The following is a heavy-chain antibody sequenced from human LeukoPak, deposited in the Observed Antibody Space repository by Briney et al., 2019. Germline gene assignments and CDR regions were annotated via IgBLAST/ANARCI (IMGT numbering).Heavy chain of an antibody. D-gene: IGHD3-22*01. Sequence: ASVKVSCKASGYTFTSYGISWVRQAPGQGLEWMGWISAYNGNTNYAQKLQGRVTMTTDTSTSTAYMELRSLRSDDTAVYYCARNTHYYDSSGYYDFDYWGQGTLVTVSS. CDR3: ARNTHYYDSSGYYDFDY. CDR2: ISAYNGNT. V-gene: IGHV1-18*01. CDR1: GYTFTSYG. J-gene: IGHJ4*02.